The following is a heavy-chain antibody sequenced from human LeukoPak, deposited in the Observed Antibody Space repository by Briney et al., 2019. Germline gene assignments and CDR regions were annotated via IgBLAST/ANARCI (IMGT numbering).Heavy chain of an antibody. J-gene: IGHJ5*02. D-gene: IGHD2-2*01. Sequence: ASVKVSCKASGYTFTSYAMHWVRQAPGQRLEWMGWINAGNGNTKYSQKFQGRITITADKSTSTAYMELSSLRSEDTAVYYRASAVPAATWFDPWGQGTLVTVSS. V-gene: IGHV1-3*01. CDR1: GYTFTSYA. CDR3: ASAVPAATWFDP. CDR2: INAGNGNT.